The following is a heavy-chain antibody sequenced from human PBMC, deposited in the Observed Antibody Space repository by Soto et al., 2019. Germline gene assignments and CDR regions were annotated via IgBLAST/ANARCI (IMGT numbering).Heavy chain of an antibody. Sequence: GGSLRLSCAASGFTFSSYAMHWVRQAPGKGLEWVAVISYDGSNKYYADSVKGRFTISRDNSKNTLYLQMNSLRAEDTAVYYCARDRTYDFWSGYYFQHWGQGTLVTVSS. CDR3: ARDRTYDFWSGYYFQH. D-gene: IGHD3-3*01. CDR1: GFTFSSYA. CDR2: ISYDGSNK. J-gene: IGHJ1*01. V-gene: IGHV3-30-3*01.